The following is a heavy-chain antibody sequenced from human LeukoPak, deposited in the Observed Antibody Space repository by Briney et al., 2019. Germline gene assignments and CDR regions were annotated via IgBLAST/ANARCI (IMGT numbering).Heavy chain of an antibody. J-gene: IGHJ4*02. D-gene: IGHD3-3*01. CDR3: ARDLMRFLEWVN. V-gene: IGHV3-21*01. CDR2: VSSASSHV. Sequence: PGGSLRLPCVASGFSFSTYAMNWVRQAPGKGPEWVSYVSSASSHVYYADSVRGRFIISRDNAKNSLYLQMNSLRAEDTAVYYCARDLMRFLEWVNWGQGTLVTVSS. CDR1: GFSFSTYA.